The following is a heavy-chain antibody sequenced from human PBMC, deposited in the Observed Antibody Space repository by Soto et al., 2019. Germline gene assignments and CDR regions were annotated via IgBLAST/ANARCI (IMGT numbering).Heavy chain of an antibody. D-gene: IGHD2-15*01. CDR2: IMPIFAAP. V-gene: IGHV1-69*06. CDR1: GGTISTNV. Sequence: QVQLMQSGAEVKKPGSSVKVSCKASGGTISTNVISWVRQAHGQGLEWMGEIMPIFAAPNNAQKFQGILTITADTSTTTVYMERSSLTSEYTAVYFCATGARYCSGGSCYPDDWGQGTLVIVSS. J-gene: IGHJ4*02. CDR3: ATGARYCSGGSCYPDD.